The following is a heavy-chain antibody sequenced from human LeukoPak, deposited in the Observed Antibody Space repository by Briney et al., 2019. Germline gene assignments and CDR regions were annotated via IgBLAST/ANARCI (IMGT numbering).Heavy chain of an antibody. Sequence: PGGSLRLSCAASGFTFSSYAMSWVRQAPGKGLEWVSGISGSGTSTYYADSVKGRFTISRDNSKNTLYLQMNSLRADDTAVYYCARDVYYDSSGYLGYWGQGTLVTVSS. CDR3: ARDVYYDSSGYLGY. D-gene: IGHD3-22*01. V-gene: IGHV3-23*01. CDR2: ISGSGTST. J-gene: IGHJ4*02. CDR1: GFTFSSYA.